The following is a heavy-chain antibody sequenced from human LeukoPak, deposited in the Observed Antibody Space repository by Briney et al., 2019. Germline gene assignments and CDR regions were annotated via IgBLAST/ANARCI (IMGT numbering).Heavy chain of an antibody. Sequence: ASVKVSCKASGYTFTGYYMHWVRQAPGQGLEWMGWINPNSGGTNYAQKLQGRVTMTTDTSTSTAYMELRSLRSDDTAVYYCARAGDYGDYGADYWGQGTLVTVSS. CDR2: INPNSGGT. CDR1: GYTFTGYY. J-gene: IGHJ4*02. CDR3: ARAGDYGDYGADY. D-gene: IGHD4-17*01. V-gene: IGHV1-2*02.